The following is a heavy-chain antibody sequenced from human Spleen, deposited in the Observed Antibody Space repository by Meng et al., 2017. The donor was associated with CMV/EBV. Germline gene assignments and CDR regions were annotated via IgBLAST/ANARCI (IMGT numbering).Heavy chain of an antibody. Sequence: SETLSLTCAVYGGSFSGYYWSWIRQPPGKGLEWIGEINHSGSTNYNPSLKSRVTISVDTSKNQFSLKLSSVTAADTAVYYCARGQYELWLVRYYFDYWGQGTLVTVSS. CDR3: ARGQYELWLVRYYFDY. V-gene: IGHV4-34*01. D-gene: IGHD6-19*01. CDR1: GGSFSGYY. CDR2: INHSGST. J-gene: IGHJ4*02.